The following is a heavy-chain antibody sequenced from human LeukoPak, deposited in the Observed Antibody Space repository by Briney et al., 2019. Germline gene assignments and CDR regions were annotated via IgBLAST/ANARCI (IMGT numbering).Heavy chain of an antibody. J-gene: IGHJ4*02. CDR1: GFSFSNVW. D-gene: IGHD1-1*01. CDR2: IKRKPYDGTP. CDR3: TTRPTVYNIYFPATFDY. V-gene: IGHV3-15*01. Sequence: GWSVTLSCAACGFSFSNVWMSWVRQAPGRGGEGVGRIKRKPYDGTPDYVTPVKGRFTISRVASNTTLYLQMNSLKSEDTAVYYCTTRPTVYNIYFPATFDYWGQGTLVTVSS.